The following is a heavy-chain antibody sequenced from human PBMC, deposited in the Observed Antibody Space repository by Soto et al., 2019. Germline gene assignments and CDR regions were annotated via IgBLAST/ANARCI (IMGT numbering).Heavy chain of an antibody. V-gene: IGHV3-53*01. CDR2: IYSGDST. D-gene: IGHD6-6*01. CDR1: GFTVSSNY. J-gene: IGHJ4*02. Sequence: PGGSLRLSCAASGFTVSSNYMSWVRQAPGKGLEWVSVIYSGDSTYYADSVKGRFAISRDNSKNTLYLQMNSLRAEDTAVYYCARMRQLDYYFDYWGQGTLVTVSS. CDR3: ARMRQLDYYFDY.